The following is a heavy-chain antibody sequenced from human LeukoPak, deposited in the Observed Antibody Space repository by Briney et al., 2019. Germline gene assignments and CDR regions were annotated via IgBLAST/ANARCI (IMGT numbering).Heavy chain of an antibody. V-gene: IGHV3-7*03. J-gene: IGHJ6*04. CDR1: GFTFSSYW. CDR3: ARDGHTYYYGSGSYYNAARYYYGMDV. Sequence: PGGSLRLSCAASGFTFSSYWMSWVRQAPGKGLEWVANIKQDGSEKYYVDSVKGRFTISRDNAKNSLYLQMNSLRAEDTAVYYRARDGHTYYYGSGSYYNAARYYYGMDVWGKGTTVTVSS. CDR2: IKQDGSEK. D-gene: IGHD3-10*01.